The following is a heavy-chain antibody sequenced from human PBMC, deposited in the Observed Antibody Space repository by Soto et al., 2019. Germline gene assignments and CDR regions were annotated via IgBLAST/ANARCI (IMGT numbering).Heavy chain of an antibody. D-gene: IGHD3-3*01. V-gene: IGHV1-18*01. J-gene: IGHJ5*02. CDR1: GYTFTSYG. CDR2: ISAYNGNT. Sequence: ASVKVSCKASGYTFTSYGISWVRQAPGQGLEWMGWISAYNGNTNYAQKLQGRVTMTTDTSTSTAYMELRSLRSDDTAVYYCARVQYYDFWSGFLLFESWFDPWGPGPLVTVSS. CDR3: ARVQYYDFWSGFLLFESWFDP.